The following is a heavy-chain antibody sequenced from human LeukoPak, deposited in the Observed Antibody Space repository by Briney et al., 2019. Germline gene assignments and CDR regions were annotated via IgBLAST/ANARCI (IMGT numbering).Heavy chain of an antibody. Sequence: PSETLSLTCTVSGGSISSSSYYWGWIRQPPGKGLEWIGSIYYSGSTYYNPSLKSRVTISVDTSKNQFSLKLSSVTAADTAVYYCARDPIYSSSYAFDIWGQGTMVTVSS. CDR3: ARDPIYSSSYAFDI. D-gene: IGHD6-13*01. V-gene: IGHV4-39*07. CDR1: GGSISSSSYY. J-gene: IGHJ3*02. CDR2: IYYSGST.